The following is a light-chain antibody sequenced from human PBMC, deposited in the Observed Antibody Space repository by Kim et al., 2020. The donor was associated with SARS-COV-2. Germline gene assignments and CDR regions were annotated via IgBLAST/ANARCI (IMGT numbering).Light chain of an antibody. V-gene: IGLV6-57*03. Sequence: GKTVTISCTRSSGSIDDKYVQWYQQRPGGVPTTVIYEDDQRPSGVSDRFSGSIDNSSNSASLTISGLRTEDEADYYCQSYNRDNVIFGGGTQLTV. J-gene: IGLJ2*01. CDR1: SGSIDDKY. CDR2: EDD. CDR3: QSYNRDNVI.